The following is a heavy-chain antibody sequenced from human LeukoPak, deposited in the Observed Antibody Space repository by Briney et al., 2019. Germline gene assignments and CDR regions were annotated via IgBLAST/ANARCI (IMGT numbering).Heavy chain of an antibody. CDR1: GFTFSDHY. CDR3: ARINYDSSGTFDY. V-gene: IGHV3-11*01. CDR2: IGSHSHII. J-gene: IGHJ4*02. D-gene: IGHD3-22*01. Sequence: GGSLRLSCAASGFTFSDHYMSWVRQAPGKGLEWVAYIGSHSHIIYYADSVKGRFTISRDNVKNSLFLQMNSLRAEDTAVYFCARINYDSSGTFDYWGQGTLVTVSS.